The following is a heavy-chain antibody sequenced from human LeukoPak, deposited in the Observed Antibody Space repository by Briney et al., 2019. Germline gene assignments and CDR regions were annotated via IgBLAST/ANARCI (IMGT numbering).Heavy chain of an antibody. CDR2: ISWDGGST. J-gene: IGHJ6*03. Sequence: GGSLRLSCAASGFTVSSNEMSWVRQAPGKGLEWVSLISWDGGSTYYADSVKGRFTISRDNSKNSLYLQMNSLRAEDTALYYCAKAPSSSWYYYYYYMDVWGKGTTVTVSS. CDR3: AKAPSSSWYYYYYYMDV. CDR1: GFTVSSNE. V-gene: IGHV3-43D*03. D-gene: IGHD6-13*01.